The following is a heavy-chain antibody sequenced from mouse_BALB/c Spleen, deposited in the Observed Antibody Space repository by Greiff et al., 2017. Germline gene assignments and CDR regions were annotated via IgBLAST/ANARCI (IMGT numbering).Heavy chain of an antibody. CDR2: IWSGGST. CDR3: ARTYYGNYDAMDY. Sequence: VKLVESGPGLVQPSQSLSITCTVSGFSLTSYGVHWVRQSPGKGLEWLGVIWSGGSTDYNAAFISRLSISKDNSKSQVFFKMNSLQANDTAIYYFARTYYGNYDAMDYWGQGTSVTVSS. V-gene: IGHV2-2*02. J-gene: IGHJ4*01. CDR1: GFSLTSYG. D-gene: IGHD2-10*01.